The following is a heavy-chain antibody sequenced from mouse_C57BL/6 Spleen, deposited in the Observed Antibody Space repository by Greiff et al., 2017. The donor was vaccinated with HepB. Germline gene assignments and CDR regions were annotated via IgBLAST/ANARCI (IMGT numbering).Heavy chain of an antibody. V-gene: IGHV3-6*01. D-gene: IGHD1-1*01. CDR3: ARGHRDGSSYGY. Sequence: EVKLVESGPGLVKPSQSLSLTCSVTGYSITSGYYWNWIRQFPGNKLEWMGYISYDGSNNYNPSLKNRISITRDTSKNQFFLKLNSVTTEDTATYYCARGHRDGSSYGYWGQGTTLTVSS. J-gene: IGHJ2*01. CDR2: ISYDGSN. CDR1: GYSITSGYY.